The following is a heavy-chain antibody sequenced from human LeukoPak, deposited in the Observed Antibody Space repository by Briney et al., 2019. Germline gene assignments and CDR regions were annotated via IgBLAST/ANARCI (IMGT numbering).Heavy chain of an antibody. CDR1: GFTFSSYG. D-gene: IGHD6-19*01. CDR2: IWYDGSNK. V-gene: IGHV3-33*01. Sequence: GGSPRLSCAASGFTFSSYGMHWVRQAPGKGLEGVAVIWYDGSNKYYADSVKGRFTISRDNSKNTLYLQMNSLRAEDTAVYYCARDLVIAVAGGIDYWAREPWSPSPQ. CDR3: ARDLVIAVAGGIDY. J-gene: IGHJ4*02.